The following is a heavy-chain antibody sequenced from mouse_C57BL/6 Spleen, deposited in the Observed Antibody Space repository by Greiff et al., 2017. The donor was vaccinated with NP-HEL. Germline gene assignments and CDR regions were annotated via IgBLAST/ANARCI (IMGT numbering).Heavy chain of an antibody. Sequence: EVNLVESGGGLVKPGGSLKLSCAASGFTFSSYAMSWVRQTPEKRLEWVATISDGGSYTYYPDNVKGRFTISRDNAKNTLYLQMSSLKSEDTAMYYCARAYSNYYFDYWGQGTTLTVSS. CDR2: ISDGGSYT. CDR3: ARAYSNYYFDY. CDR1: GFTFSSYA. J-gene: IGHJ2*01. V-gene: IGHV5-4*03. D-gene: IGHD2-5*01.